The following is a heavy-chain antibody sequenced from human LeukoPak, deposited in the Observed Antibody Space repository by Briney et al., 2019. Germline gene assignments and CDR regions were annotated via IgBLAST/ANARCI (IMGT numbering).Heavy chain of an antibody. CDR2: INPNNGGT. CDR3: AMPDYGGKGETYYFDY. J-gene: IGHJ4*02. V-gene: IGHV1-2*02. Sequence: ASVKVSCKASGYTFTGYYMHWVRQAPGQGLEWMGWINPNNGGTNYAQKFQGRVTMTRDTSISTAYMELSRLRSDDTAVYYCAMPDYGGKGETYYFDYWGQGTLVTVSS. D-gene: IGHD4-23*01. CDR1: GYTFTGYY.